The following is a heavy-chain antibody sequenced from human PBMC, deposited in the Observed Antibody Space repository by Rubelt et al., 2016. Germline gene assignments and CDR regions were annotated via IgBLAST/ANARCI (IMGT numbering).Heavy chain of an antibody. CDR2: IYYSGGT. CDR1: GGSISSTDRYY. V-gene: IGHV4-39*07. J-gene: IGHJ4*02. D-gene: IGHD3-10*01. Sequence: QLQLQESGPGLVKPSETLSLTCTVSGGSISSTDRYYWGWIRQPPGKGLAWIGSIYYSGGTYYNPSLKSRVTISMDTSKNQFSLKVSSVSAAGTAVYYCARERRGPDDYRGQGTLVTVSS. CDR3: ARERRGPDDY.